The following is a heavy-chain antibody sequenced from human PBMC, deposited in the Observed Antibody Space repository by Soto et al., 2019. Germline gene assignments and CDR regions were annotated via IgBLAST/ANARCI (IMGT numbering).Heavy chain of an antibody. J-gene: IGHJ5*02. V-gene: IGHV3-7*01. CDR2: IKYDGSET. CDR3: ARYSSAWDL. CDR1: GFTFRSYL. Sequence: PGWSLRLSCAASGFTFRSYLMSWVRQAPGKGLEWVANIKYDGSETYYVDSVKGRVTISRDNAKNSLFLQMNSLRGEDTAVYYCARYSSAWDLWGKGTLVTVSS. D-gene: IGHD6-19*01.